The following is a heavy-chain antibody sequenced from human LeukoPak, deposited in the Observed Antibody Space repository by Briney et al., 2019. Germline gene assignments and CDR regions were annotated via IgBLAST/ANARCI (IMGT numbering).Heavy chain of an antibody. CDR1: GFIFSDFG. Sequence: GGSLRLSCAASGFIFSDFGIHWVRQAPGKGLEWVTFIRNDGSDKYYTDSGRGRFTISRDNSKTTVYLQMNSLRVEDTAIYYCAKHGLRSGTYVIDYWGQGTLVTVSS. CDR2: IRNDGSDK. J-gene: IGHJ4*02. V-gene: IGHV3-30*02. D-gene: IGHD3-16*01. CDR3: AKHGLRSGTYVIDY.